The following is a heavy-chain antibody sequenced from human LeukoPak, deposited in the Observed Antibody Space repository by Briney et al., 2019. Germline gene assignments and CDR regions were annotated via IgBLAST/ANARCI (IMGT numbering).Heavy chain of an antibody. CDR2: IYTTSGST. V-gene: IGHV4-61*02. D-gene: IGHD6-19*01. CDR3: ARVEAQWVASHWFDP. J-gene: IGHJ5*02. Sequence: SETLSLTCTVSGDSINSKSYYWTWIRQPAGKGLEWIGRIYTTSGSTNYNPSLKSRVLISMDTSKNHISLRLNSVTAADTAVYYCARVEAQWVASHWFDPWGQGAQVTVPS. CDR1: GDSINSKSYY.